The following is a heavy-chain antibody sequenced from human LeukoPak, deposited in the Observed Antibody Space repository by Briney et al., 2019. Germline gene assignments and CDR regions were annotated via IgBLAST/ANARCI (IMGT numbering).Heavy chain of an antibody. CDR3: ACHVWFDP. V-gene: IGHV4-39*01. J-gene: IGHJ5*02. CDR2: IYYSGST. CDR1: GGSISSSSYY. Sequence: SETLSLTCTVPGGSISSSSYYWGWIRQPPGKGLEWIGSIYYSGSTYYNLSLKSRVTISVDTSKNQFSLKLSSVTAADTAVYYCACHVWFDPWGQGTLVTVSS.